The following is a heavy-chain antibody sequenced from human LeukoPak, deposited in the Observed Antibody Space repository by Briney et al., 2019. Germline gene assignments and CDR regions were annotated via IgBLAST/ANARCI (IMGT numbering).Heavy chain of an antibody. Sequence: GGSLRLSCAASGFTFSSYSMNWVRQAPGKGLEWVSSISSSSSYIYYADSVKGRFTISRDNAKNSLYLQMNSLRAEDTAVYYCARDSNQRYYFDYWGQGTLVTVSS. J-gene: IGHJ4*02. CDR2: ISSSSSYI. D-gene: IGHD1-14*01. CDR1: GFTFSSYS. CDR3: ARDSNQRYYFDY. V-gene: IGHV3-21*01.